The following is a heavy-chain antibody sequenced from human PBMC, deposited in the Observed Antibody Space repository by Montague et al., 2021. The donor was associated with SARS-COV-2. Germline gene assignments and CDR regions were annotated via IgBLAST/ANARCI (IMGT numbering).Heavy chain of an antibody. CDR1: GDSVSSNTAT. V-gene: IGHV6-1*01. Sequence: CAISGDSVSSNTATWNWIRQSPSRGLEWLGRTYYRSKWYHDYAIXLKSRITINPDTSKNQFSLQLSSVAPEDTAVFYCARTTTRMLYPENAFDIWGQGTMVTGSS. D-gene: IGHD2-15*01. CDR2: TYYRSKWYH. J-gene: IGHJ3*02. CDR3: ARTTTRMLYPENAFDI.